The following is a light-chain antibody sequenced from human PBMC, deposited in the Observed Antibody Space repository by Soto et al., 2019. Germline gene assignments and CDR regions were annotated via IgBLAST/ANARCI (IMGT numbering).Light chain of an antibody. Sequence: EIVLTQSPATLSLSPGERATLSCRASQSVSSYLAWYQQKPGQAPRLLIYGASTRATGIPARFSGSGSGTEFTLTINDLQSEDFAVYYCQQYERWPPLTFGGGTKVDIK. CDR2: GAS. CDR1: QSVSSY. CDR3: QQYERWPPLT. V-gene: IGKV3-15*01. J-gene: IGKJ4*01.